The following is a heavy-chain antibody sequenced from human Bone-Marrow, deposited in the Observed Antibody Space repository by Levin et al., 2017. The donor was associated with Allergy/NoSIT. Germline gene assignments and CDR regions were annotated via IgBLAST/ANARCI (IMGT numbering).Heavy chain of an antibody. J-gene: IGHJ6*03. CDR1: GYTFTGYY. Sequence: PGESLKISCKASGYTFTGYYMHWVRQAPGQGLEWMGWINPNSGGTNYAQKFQGRVTMTRDTSISTAYMELSRLRSDDTAVYYCARDPREEYNWKTSYYYYYYMDVWGKGTTVTVSS. CDR2: INPNSGGT. CDR3: ARDPREEYNWKTSYYYYYYMDV. D-gene: IGHD1-1*01. V-gene: IGHV1-2*02.